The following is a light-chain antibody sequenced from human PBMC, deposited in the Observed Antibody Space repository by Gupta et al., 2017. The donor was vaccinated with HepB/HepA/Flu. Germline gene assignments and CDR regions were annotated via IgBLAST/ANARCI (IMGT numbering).Light chain of an antibody. Sequence: QTVVTQEPSFSVSPGGTVTLTCGLSSGSVSTSYYPSWYQQTPGQPPRTLIYRTNTRSSGVPDRFSGSILGNKAALTITRAQADDESDYYCVLYMGSGIWVFGGGTKLTVL. CDR2: RTN. V-gene: IGLV8-61*01. J-gene: IGLJ3*02. CDR3: VLYMGSGIWV. CDR1: SGSVSTSYY.